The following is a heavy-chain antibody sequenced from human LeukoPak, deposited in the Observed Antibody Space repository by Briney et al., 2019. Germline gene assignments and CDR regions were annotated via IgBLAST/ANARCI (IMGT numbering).Heavy chain of an antibody. V-gene: IGHV3-33*01. D-gene: IGHD3-3*01. CDR3: ARDGRYDFWSGYYTGRRFDY. CDR1: GFTFSSYG. Sequence: PGGSLRLSCAASGFTFSSYGMHWVRQAPGKGLEWVAVIWYDGSNKYYADSVKGRFTISRDNSKNTLYLQMNSLRAEDTAAYYCARDGRYDFWSGYYTGRRFDYWGQGTLVTVSS. J-gene: IGHJ4*02. CDR2: IWYDGSNK.